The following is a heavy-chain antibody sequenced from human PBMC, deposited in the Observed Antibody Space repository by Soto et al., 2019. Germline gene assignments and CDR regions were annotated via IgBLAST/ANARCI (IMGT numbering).Heavy chain of an antibody. Sequence: EVQLLESGGGLVQPGGSLRLSCAASGFTFSSYAMSWVRQAPGKGLEWVSAISGSGGSTYYADSVKGRFTISRDNSKNTLDLQMHSLRAEDKAVYYCAKEGFGYCSGGSCPYDYWGQGTLVTVSS. D-gene: IGHD2-15*01. CDR3: AKEGFGYCSGGSCPYDY. CDR2: ISGSGGST. V-gene: IGHV3-23*01. CDR1: GFTFSSYA. J-gene: IGHJ4*02.